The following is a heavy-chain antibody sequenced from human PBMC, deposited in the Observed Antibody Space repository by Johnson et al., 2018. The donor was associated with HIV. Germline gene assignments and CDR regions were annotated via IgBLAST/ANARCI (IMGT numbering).Heavy chain of an antibody. CDR3: VRDTGYCSGGRCDDAFDV. Sequence: VQLVESGGGVVQPGGSLRLSCAASGFTFSNYGMHWVRQAPGKGLEWVSAISGSGGSTYYADSVKGRFTISRDNAKNSLYLQMNSLRVEDTALYYCVRDTGYCSGGRCDDAFDVWGQGTVVTVSS. CDR2: ISGSGGST. V-gene: IGHV3-23*04. CDR1: GFTFSNYG. J-gene: IGHJ3*01. D-gene: IGHD2-15*01.